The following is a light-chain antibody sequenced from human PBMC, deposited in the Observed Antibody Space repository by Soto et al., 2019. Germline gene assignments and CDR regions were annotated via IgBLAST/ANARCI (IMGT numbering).Light chain of an antibody. V-gene: IGLV1-44*01. CDR3: AAWDDSLNGCV. J-gene: IGLJ1*01. CDR2: SDN. CDR1: SSNIGTYS. Sequence: QSLLAQPPSASGTPGHRFTISCSGSSSNIGTYSVSWYQQFPGTAPRLLIYSDNQRPSGVPDRFSASKSGASASLAISGLQSEDEADFYCAAWDDSLNGCVFGTGTKVTVL.